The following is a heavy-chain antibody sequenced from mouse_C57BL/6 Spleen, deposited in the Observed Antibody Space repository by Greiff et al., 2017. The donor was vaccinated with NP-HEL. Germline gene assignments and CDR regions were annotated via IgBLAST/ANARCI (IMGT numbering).Heavy chain of an antibody. CDR3: ARNFDYTRYYFDY. J-gene: IGHJ2*01. D-gene: IGHD2-13*01. V-gene: IGHV2-2*01. CDR1: GFSLTSYG. Sequence: VKLVESGPGLVQPSQSLSITCTVSGFSLTSYGVHWVRQSPGKGLEWLGVIWSGGSTDYNAAFISRLSISKDNSKSQVFFKMNSLQADDTAIYYCARNFDYTRYYFDYWGQGTTLTVSS. CDR2: IWSGGST.